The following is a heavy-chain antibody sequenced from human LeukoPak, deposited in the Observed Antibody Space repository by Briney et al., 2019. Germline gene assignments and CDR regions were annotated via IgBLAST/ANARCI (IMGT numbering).Heavy chain of an antibody. Sequence: GRSLRLSCAASGFTFDDYAMHWVRQAPGKGLEWVSGISWNSGSIGYADSVKGRFTISRDNAKNSLYLQMNSLRAEDTALYYCAKGRNYDSSGYYGYFDYWGQGTLVSVSS. J-gene: IGHJ4*02. CDR3: AKGRNYDSSGYYGYFDY. CDR2: ISWNSGSI. D-gene: IGHD3-22*01. CDR1: GFTFDDYA. V-gene: IGHV3-9*01.